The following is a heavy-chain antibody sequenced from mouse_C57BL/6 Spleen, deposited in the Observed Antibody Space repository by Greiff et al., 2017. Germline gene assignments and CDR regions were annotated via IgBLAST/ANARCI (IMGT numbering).Heavy chain of an antibody. J-gene: IGHJ3*01. CDR2: INPNYGTT. CDR3: ASRGGFAY. Sequence: VQLQQSGPELVKPGASVKISCKASGYTFTDYYMNWVKQSPGKSLEWIGLINPNYGTTSYNQKFTGKATLTVDPSSSTAYMQLNSLTSEASAGYCCASRGGFAYWGQGTLVTVSA. CDR1: GYTFTDYY. V-gene: IGHV1-39*01.